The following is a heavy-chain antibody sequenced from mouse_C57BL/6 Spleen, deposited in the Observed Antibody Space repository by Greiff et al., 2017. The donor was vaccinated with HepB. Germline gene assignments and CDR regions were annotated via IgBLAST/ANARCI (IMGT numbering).Heavy chain of an antibody. J-gene: IGHJ2*01. CDR2: ISYDGSN. D-gene: IGHD4-1*01. CDR1: GYSITSGYY. CDR3: AKLGPYYFDY. V-gene: IGHV3-6*01. Sequence: VQLQQSGPGLVKPSQSLSLTCSVTGYSITSGYYWNWIRQFPGNKLEWMGYISYDGSNNYNPSLKNRISITRDTSKNQFFLKLNSVTTEDTATYYCAKLGPYYFDYWGQGTTLTVSS.